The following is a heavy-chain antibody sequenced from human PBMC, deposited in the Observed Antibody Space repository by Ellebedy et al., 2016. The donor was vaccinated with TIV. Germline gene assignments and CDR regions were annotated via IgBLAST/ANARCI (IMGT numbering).Heavy chain of an antibody. CDR1: GGTLRRYG. Sequence: AASVKVSCKASGGTLRRYGISWVRQAPGLGLEWMGRIIPIVGITIYAQKFQDRVTITEDNCTNTVYMEMSSLRSEDTAVYYCARGPPKWEVPLDLDCWGQGTLVIVSS. V-gene: IGHV1-69*04. J-gene: IGHJ4*02. CDR3: ARGPPKWEVPLDLDC. CDR2: IIPIVGIT. D-gene: IGHD1-26*01.